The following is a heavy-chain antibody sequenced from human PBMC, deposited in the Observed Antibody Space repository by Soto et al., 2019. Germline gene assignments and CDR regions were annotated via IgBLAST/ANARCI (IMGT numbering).Heavy chain of an antibody. CDR1: GFTFSILA. CDR2: IDYTGGTT. D-gene: IGHD6-19*01. J-gene: IGHJ4*02. Sequence: RLSCAASGFTFSILAMGWVRQAPGKGLEWVSVIDYTGGTTYYTDSVKGRFIISRDNSKKMLYLQMNSLRAEDTAVYYCAKDASRTSGWYYFDYWRQGALVTVSS. V-gene: IGHV3-23*01. CDR3: AKDASRTSGWYYFDY.